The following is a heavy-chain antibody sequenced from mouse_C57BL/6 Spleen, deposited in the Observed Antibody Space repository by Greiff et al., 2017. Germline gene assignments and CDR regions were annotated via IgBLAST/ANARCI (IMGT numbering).Heavy chain of an antibody. Sequence: VQGVESGPGLVQPSQSLSITCTVSGFSLTSYGVHWVRQSPGKGLEWLGVIWSGGSTDYNAAFISRLSISKDNSKSQVFFKMNSLQADDTAIYYCAREEIYGYDGFAYWGQGTLVTVSA. CDR2: IWSGGST. CDR1: GFSLTSYG. D-gene: IGHD2-2*01. CDR3: AREEIYGYDGFAY. V-gene: IGHV2-2*01. J-gene: IGHJ3*01.